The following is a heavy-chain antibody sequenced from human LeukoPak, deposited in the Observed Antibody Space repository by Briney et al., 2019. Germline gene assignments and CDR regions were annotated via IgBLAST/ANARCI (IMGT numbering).Heavy chain of an antibody. CDR1: GFIVSGNY. J-gene: IGHJ4*02. D-gene: IGHD2-21*02. CDR3: ARGLSGSGSDCCPFEY. CDR2: LYGGGNT. V-gene: IGHV3-66*01. Sequence: GGSLRLSCAASGFIVSGNYMTWVRQAPGKGLEWVSTLYGGGNTYYADSVKGRFTISRDNSKNTLYLQMNSLRAEDTAVYYCARGLSGSGSDCCPFEYWRQGTLVTVSS.